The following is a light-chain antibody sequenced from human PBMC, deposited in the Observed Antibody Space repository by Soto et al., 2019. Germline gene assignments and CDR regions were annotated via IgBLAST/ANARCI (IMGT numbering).Light chain of an antibody. CDR1: QSVSGSY. CDR2: GAS. CDR3: QQYGSSPLT. Sequence: EIVLTQSPCTLSLSPGERATLSCRASQSVSGSYLAWYQQKPGQAPRLLIFGASNRATGIPDRFSGSGSGTDFTLTISRLEPEDFAVYYCQQYGSSPLTFGQGTKVDIK. J-gene: IGKJ1*01. V-gene: IGKV3-20*01.